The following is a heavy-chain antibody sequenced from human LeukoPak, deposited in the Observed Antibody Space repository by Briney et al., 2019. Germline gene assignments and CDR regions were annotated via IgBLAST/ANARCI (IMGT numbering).Heavy chain of an antibody. CDR1: GFTFSDYY. V-gene: IGHV3-11*01. D-gene: IGHD3-16*01. CDR2: ISSSGSTI. J-gene: IGHJ5*02. CDR3: ARGGDWFDP. Sequence: GRSLRLFCAATGFTFSDYYMSGIRKAKEKRLEWVSYISSSGSTIYYADSVKGRFTISRDNAKNSLYLQMNSLRAEDTAVYYCARGGDWFDPWGQGTLVTVSS.